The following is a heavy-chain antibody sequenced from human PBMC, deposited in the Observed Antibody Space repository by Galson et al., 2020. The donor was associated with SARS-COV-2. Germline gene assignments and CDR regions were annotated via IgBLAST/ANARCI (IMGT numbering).Heavy chain of an antibody. CDR1: GFTFKSHA. D-gene: IGHD6-19*01. Sequence: GGSLRLSCAASGFTFKSHAMHWVRQAPGKGLEWVAQIFYDGSDKYYVDSVKGRFTISRDDSENTVYLQMNNLRADDSAVYFCARDGQSSSGWAFDYWGQGTLVPVSS. CDR2: IFYDGSDK. V-gene: IGHV3-33*01. CDR3: ARDGQSSSGWAFDY. J-gene: IGHJ4*02.